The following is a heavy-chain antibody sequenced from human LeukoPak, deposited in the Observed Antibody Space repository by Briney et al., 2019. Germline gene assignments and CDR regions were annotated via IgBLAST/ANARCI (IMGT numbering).Heavy chain of an antibody. CDR2: ISAYNGNT. J-gene: IGHJ4*02. CDR3: AREAWLEPSDY. D-gene: IGHD6-19*01. CDR1: GYTFTNYG. Sequence: GASVKVSCKASGYTFTNYGISWVRQAPGQGLEWMGWISAYNGNTNYAQKLQGRVTMTTDTSTSTAYMELRSLRPDDTAVYYCAREAWLEPSDYWGQGTLVTVSS. V-gene: IGHV1-18*01.